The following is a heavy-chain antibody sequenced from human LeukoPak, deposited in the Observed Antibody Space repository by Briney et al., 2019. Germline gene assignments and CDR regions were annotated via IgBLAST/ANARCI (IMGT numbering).Heavy chain of an antibody. CDR1: GGSVSSGNYY. CDR3: ARSGLRSYYDSTDHFDY. D-gene: IGHD3-22*01. V-gene: IGHV4-61*01. J-gene: IGHJ4*02. Sequence: PSETLSLTCIVSGGSVSSGNYYWNWLRQPPGKGLEWIGYIYYSGTTNYNPSLKRRVTISVDTSKNQFSLKLSSVTAADTAVYYCARSGLRSYYDSTDHFDYWGQGTRVTVSS. CDR2: IYYSGTT.